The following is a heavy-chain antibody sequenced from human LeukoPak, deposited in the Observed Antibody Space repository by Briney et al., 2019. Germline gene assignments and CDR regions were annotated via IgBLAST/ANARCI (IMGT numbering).Heavy chain of an antibody. V-gene: IGHV1-2*06. Sequence: GASVKVSCKASGYTFTGYYMHWVRQAPGQGLEWMGRINPNSGGTNYAQKFQGRVTMTRDTSISTAYMELSRLRSDDTAVYYCARGGLLWFRELSRYYFDYWGQGTLVTVSS. CDR1: GYTFTGYY. D-gene: IGHD3-10*01. CDR3: ARGGLLWFRELSRYYFDY. J-gene: IGHJ4*02. CDR2: INPNSGGT.